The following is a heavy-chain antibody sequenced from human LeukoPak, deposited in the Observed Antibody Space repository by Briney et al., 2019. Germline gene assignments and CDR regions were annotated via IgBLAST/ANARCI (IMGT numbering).Heavy chain of an antibody. D-gene: IGHD1-26*01. J-gene: IGHJ3*02. CDR2: LSGSGGLT. V-gene: IGHV3-23*01. Sequence: GGSLRLSCAASGFTFSSSALSWVRQAPGKGLEWVSDLSGSGGLTHYADSAKGQFAISRDNSKNTLYLQMNSLRAEDTAVYYCAKDFPGGSYADDVFDIWGQGTMVTVSS. CDR3: AKDFPGGSYADDVFDI. CDR1: GFTFSSSA.